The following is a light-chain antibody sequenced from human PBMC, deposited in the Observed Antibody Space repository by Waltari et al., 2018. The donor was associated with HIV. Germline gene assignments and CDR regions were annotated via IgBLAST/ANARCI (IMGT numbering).Light chain of an antibody. V-gene: IGKV1-5*03. CDR2: STS. CDR1: QSISNW. CDR3: QQYNAYPYT. Sequence: DIALTQSPSTLSASVGDRVTITSRASQSISNWLAWYQQKPGKAPKVLIYSTSSLKSGVPSTLCGSGSGTTFTLTISSLQHDDFAAYYCQQYNAYPYTFGQGTKLEVK. J-gene: IGKJ2*01.